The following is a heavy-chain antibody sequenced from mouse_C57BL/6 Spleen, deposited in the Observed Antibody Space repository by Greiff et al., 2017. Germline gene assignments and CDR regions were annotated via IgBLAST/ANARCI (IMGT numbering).Heavy chain of an antibody. D-gene: IGHD1-1*01. V-gene: IGHV5-16*01. J-gene: IGHJ4*01. CDR1: GFTFSDYY. CDR2: INYDGSST. CDR3: ARDQDYYGSNYAMDY. Sequence: EVQLVESEGGLVQPGSSMKLSCTASGFTFSDYYMAWVRQVPEKGLEWVANINYDGSSTYYLDSLKSRFIISRDNAKNILYLQMSSLKSEDTATYYCARDQDYYGSNYAMDYWGQGTSVTVSS.